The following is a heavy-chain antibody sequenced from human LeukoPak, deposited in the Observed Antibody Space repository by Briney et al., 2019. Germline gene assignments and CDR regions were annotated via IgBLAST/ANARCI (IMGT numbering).Heavy chain of an antibody. Sequence: GGSLRLSCAASGFSLSDAWVNWVRQAPGKGLEWVGRIKSEEDGGTTGLPEPAQGRFTISRDDEKNTLYLQMNSLTTEDTAVYYCSTSYESSTSSLKDYYGLDVWGQGTTVTVSS. D-gene: IGHD3-22*01. CDR2: IKSEEDGGTT. V-gene: IGHV3-15*01. CDR3: STSYESSTSSLKDYYGLDV. J-gene: IGHJ6*02. CDR1: GFSLSDAW.